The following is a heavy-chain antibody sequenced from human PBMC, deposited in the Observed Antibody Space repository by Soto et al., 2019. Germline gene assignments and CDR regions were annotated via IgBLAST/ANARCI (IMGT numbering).Heavy chain of an antibody. J-gene: IGHJ6*02. Sequence: PSETLSLTCAVYGGSCSGYYWSLIRQPPGKGLEWIGEINHSGSTNYNPSLKSRVTISVDTSKNQFSLKLSSVTAADTAVYYCARLGYCSSTSCYGGMDVWGQGTTVTVSS. CDR2: INHSGST. CDR3: ARLGYCSSTSCYGGMDV. V-gene: IGHV4-34*01. CDR1: GGSCSGYY. D-gene: IGHD2-2*01.